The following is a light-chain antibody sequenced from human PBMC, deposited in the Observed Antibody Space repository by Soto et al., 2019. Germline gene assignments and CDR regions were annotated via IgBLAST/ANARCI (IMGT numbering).Light chain of an antibody. Sequence: QSALTQPPSVSGAPGQRVTISCTGRSSHIGAGYDVHWYQQLPGTAPKLLIYGNSNRPSGVPDRFSGSKSGTSASLAITGLQAEDEADYYCQSYDSSLSGYVFGTGTKVTVL. CDR2: GNS. CDR3: QSYDSSLSGYV. CDR1: SSHIGAGYD. V-gene: IGLV1-40*01. J-gene: IGLJ1*01.